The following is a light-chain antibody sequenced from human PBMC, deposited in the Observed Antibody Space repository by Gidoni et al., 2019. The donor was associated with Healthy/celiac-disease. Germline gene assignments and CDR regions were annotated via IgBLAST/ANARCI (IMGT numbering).Light chain of an antibody. CDR1: QSVSSN. J-gene: IGKJ2*01. CDR3: QQYNNLTMDP. V-gene: IGKV3-15*01. Sequence: EIVMTQSPATLSVSSGERANLSCRASQSVSSNLAWYQQEPGPAPRLLIYGASPRATGIPARFSGSGFGKWFTLTISSLQFEDFGVYFCQQYNNLTMDPFGQGTKLEIK. CDR2: GAS.